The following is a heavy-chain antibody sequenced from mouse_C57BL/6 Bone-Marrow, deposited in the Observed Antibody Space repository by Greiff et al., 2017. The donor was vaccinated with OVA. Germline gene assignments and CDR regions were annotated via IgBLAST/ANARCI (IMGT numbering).Heavy chain of an antibody. Sequence: VQLQQSGPELVKPGASVKISCKASGYSFTDYNMNWVKQSKGKSLEWIGVINPNYGTTSSNQKFKGKAKLTVAQSYSTAYMQLNSLTSEDSAVYYCAFYYGSSYRYFDVWGTGTTVTVSS. V-gene: IGHV1-39*01. CDR2: INPNYGTT. J-gene: IGHJ1*03. D-gene: IGHD1-1*01. CDR1: GYSFTDYN. CDR3: AFYYGSSYRYFDV.